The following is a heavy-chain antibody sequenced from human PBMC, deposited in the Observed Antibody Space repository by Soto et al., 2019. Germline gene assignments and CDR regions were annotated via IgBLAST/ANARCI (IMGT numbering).Heavy chain of an antibody. CDR1: GYTFTSYY. CDR3: ARVKYYYDSRPRITSFDP. V-gene: IGHV1-46*01. CDR2: INPSGGST. J-gene: IGHJ5*02. D-gene: IGHD3-22*01. Sequence: GASVKVSCKASGYTFTSYYMHWVRQAPGQGLEWMGIINPSGGSTSYAQKFQGRVTMTRDTSTSTVYMELSSLRSEDTAVYYCARVKYYYDSRPRITSFDPWGPGTLVTLSS.